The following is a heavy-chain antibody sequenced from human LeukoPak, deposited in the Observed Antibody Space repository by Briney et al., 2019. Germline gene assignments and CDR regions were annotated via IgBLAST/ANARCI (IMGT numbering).Heavy chain of an antibody. V-gene: IGHV4-34*01. CDR2: INHSGST. CDR1: GGSFSGYY. D-gene: IGHD5-18*01. J-gene: IGHJ5*02. Sequence: SETLSLTCAVYGGSFSGYYWSWIRQPPGKGLEWIGEINHSGSTNYNASLKSRVTVSVDSSKNQFSLRLSSVTAADTAVYYRAPRGDIEHSYGYGKWFDPWGQGTRVTVSS. CDR3: APRGDIEHSYGYGKWFDP.